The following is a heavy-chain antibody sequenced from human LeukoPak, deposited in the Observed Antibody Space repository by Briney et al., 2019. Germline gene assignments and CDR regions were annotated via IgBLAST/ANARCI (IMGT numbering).Heavy chain of an antibody. D-gene: IGHD3-10*01. J-gene: IGHJ4*02. Sequence: GGSLRLSCAASGFPFSNVWMSWVRQAPGKGLEWVGRIKSKTDGATTDYAAPVKGRFTISRDDSKNTLYLQMNSLKASDTAMYYCAKQPTSMVRGIIITDYYFDYWGQGTLVTVSS. CDR2: IKSKTDGATT. CDR1: GFPFSNVW. CDR3: AKQPTSMVRGIIITDYYFDY. V-gene: IGHV3-15*01.